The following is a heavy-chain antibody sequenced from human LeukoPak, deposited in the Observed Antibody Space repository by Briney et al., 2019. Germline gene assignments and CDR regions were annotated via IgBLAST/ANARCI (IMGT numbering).Heavy chain of an antibody. D-gene: IGHD6-13*01. Sequence: SETLSLTCTVSGGSISSYYWSWIRQPAGKGLEWIGRIYTSGSTNYNPSLKSRVTMSVDTSKNQFSLKLSSVTAADTAVYYCARDRVAAAVNWFDPWGQGTLVTVSS. J-gene: IGHJ5*02. CDR3: ARDRVAAAVNWFDP. CDR1: GGSISSYY. V-gene: IGHV4-4*07. CDR2: IYTSGST.